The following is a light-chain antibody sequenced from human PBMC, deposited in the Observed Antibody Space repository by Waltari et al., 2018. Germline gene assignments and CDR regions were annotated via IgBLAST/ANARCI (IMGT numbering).Light chain of an antibody. CDR1: QSIDTW. Sequence: DIQMTQSPSTLSASVGDRVTLTCRASQSIDTWLAWYQQKPGKAPKVLIYKASSLESGVPSRFGGSGSGTEFTLTITSLQPDDFATYYCQQYNSNWYTFGQGTKLEMK. CDR3: QQYNSNWYT. J-gene: IGKJ2*01. CDR2: KAS. V-gene: IGKV1-5*03.